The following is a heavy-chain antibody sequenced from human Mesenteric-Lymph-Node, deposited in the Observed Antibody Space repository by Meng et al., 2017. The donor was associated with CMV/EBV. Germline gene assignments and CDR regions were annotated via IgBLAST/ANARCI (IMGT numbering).Heavy chain of an antibody. D-gene: IGHD2-2*01. CDR1: GFMFDDYT. Sequence: GESLKISCVGSGFMFDDYTMHWVRQAPGKGLEWVAFMRYDGSNQYYADSVKGRFTMSRDNSKNTLYLQMDNLRVEDAAVYYCARPVVPAAIHYFHYWGQGTLVTVSS. V-gene: IGHV3-30*02. CDR2: MRYDGSNQ. J-gene: IGHJ4*02. CDR3: ARPVVPAAIHYFHY.